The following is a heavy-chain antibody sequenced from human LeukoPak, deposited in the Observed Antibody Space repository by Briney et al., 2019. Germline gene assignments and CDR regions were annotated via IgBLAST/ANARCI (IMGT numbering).Heavy chain of an antibody. V-gene: IGHV1-18*01. CDR1: GYTFTSYG. D-gene: IGHD3-22*01. CDR2: ISAYNGNT. CDR3: ARAGYYDSSGYYYYYGMDV. J-gene: IGHJ6*02. Sequence: APVKVSCKASGYTFTSYGISWVRQAPGQGLEWMGWISAYNGNTNYAQKLQGRVTMTTDTSTSTAYMELRSLRSDDTAVYYCARAGYYDSSGYYYYYGMDVWGQGTTVTVSS.